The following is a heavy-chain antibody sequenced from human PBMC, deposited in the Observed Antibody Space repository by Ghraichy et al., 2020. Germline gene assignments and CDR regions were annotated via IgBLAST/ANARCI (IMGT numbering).Heavy chain of an antibody. CDR2: IYDDDNT. V-gene: IGHV3-53*01. CDR1: GFDISDDY. Sequence: GGSLRLSCVASGFDISDDYLNWVRQAPGKGLEWVSVIYDDDNTDYLDSVKGRFTISRDNSKNTGYLQMNSLRGEDTAVYYCASGWPLDYWGRGTLVTVSS. CDR3: ASGWPLDY. J-gene: IGHJ4*02. D-gene: IGHD6-19*01.